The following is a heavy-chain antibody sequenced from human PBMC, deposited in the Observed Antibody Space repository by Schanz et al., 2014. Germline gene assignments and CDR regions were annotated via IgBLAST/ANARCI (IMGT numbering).Heavy chain of an antibody. CDR3: AKGRFGELSAFDI. D-gene: IGHD3-10*01. CDR2: ISGDHRNT. V-gene: IGHV3-23*01. CDR1: GFTFSTHA. J-gene: IGHJ3*02. Sequence: DVQLLESGGGLVQPGGSLRLSCAASGFTFSTHAMSWVRQAPGKGLEWVSSISGDHRNTFYADSVKGRFTISRDNSKNTLYLQMNSLRAEDTAVYYCAKGRFGELSAFDIWGQGTMVTVSS.